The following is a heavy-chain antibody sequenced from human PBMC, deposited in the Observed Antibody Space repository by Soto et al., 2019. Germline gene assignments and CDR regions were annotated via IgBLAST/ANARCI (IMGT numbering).Heavy chain of an antibody. Sequence: QVQLQQSGPGLVKPSQTLSLTCAISGDSVSSNSATWNWIRQSPSRGLEWLGRAYYRSKWYIDYALSVQSRMTINPDTSRNQFSLQLNSVTPEDTAVYYCARERKEVGATLNPIDYWGQGTLVTVSS. CDR3: ARERKEVGATLNPIDY. CDR2: AYYRSKWYI. V-gene: IGHV6-1*01. J-gene: IGHJ4*02. CDR1: GDSVSSNSAT. D-gene: IGHD1-26*01.